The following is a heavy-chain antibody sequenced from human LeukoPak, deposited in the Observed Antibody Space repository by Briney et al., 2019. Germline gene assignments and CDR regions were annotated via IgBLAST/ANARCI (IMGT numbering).Heavy chain of an antibody. V-gene: IGHV1-69*04. J-gene: IGHJ4*02. Sequence: SVKVSCKASGGTFSSYAISWVRQAPGQGLEWMGRIIPILGIANYAQKFQGRVTITADKSTSTAYMELSSLRSEDTAVYYCAREAGYRGGDCSSRPFGYWGQGTLVTVSS. D-gene: IGHD2-21*02. CDR2: IIPILGIA. CDR3: AREAGYRGGDCSSRPFGY. CDR1: GGTFSSYA.